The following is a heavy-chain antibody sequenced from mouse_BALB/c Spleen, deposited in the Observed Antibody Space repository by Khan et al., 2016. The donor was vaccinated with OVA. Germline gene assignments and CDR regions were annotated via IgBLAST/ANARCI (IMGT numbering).Heavy chain of an antibody. J-gene: IGHJ3*01. V-gene: IGHV1-80*01. CDR1: GYAFSSYW. D-gene: IGHD1-1*01. Sequence: QVQLKQSGAELVRPGSSVKISCKASGYAFSSYWMNWVKQRPGQGLEWIGQIYPGNGDTNYNGTFKGKATLTADKSSSTAHMQLSSLTSEDSAVYFCARYYGSSFAYWGQGTLVTVSA. CDR2: IYPGNGDT. CDR3: ARYYGSSFAY.